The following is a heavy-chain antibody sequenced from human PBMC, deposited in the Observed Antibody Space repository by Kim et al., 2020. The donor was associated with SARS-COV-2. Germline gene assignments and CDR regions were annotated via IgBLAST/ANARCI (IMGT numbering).Heavy chain of an antibody. CDR2: NIPIFGTA. Sequence: SVKVSCKASGGTFSSYAISWVRQAPGQGLEWMGGNIPIFGTANYAQKFQRRVTITADESTSTAYMELSSLRSGDTAVYYCASFEIAYCGGDCYSARWFGPWGQGTLAAVSS. CDR3: ASFEIAYCGGDCYSARWFGP. V-gene: IGHV1-69*13. D-gene: IGHD2-21*02. CDR1: GGTFSSYA. J-gene: IGHJ5*02.